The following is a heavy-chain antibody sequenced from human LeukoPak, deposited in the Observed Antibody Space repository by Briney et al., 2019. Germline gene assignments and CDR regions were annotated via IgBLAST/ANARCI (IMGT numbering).Heavy chain of an antibody. Sequence: PSETLSLTCAVYGGSFSGYYWSWIRQPPGKGLGWIGEINHSGSTNYNPSLKSRVTISVDTSKNQFSLKLSSVTAADTAVYYCARHGSYYYDSSGYASGNWFDPWGQGTLVTVSS. D-gene: IGHD3-22*01. CDR1: GGSFSGYY. J-gene: IGHJ5*02. V-gene: IGHV4-34*01. CDR3: ARHGSYYYDSSGYASGNWFDP. CDR2: INHSGST.